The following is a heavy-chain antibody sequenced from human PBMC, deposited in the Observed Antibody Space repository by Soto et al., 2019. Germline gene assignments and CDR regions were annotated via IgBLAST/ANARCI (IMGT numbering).Heavy chain of an antibody. J-gene: IGHJ6*02. CDR1: GGSISSYY. V-gene: IGHV4-59*12. CDR3: ARAAGYCSGGSCYLGGRDYGMDV. CDR2: IYYSGST. Sequence: SETLSLTCTVSGGSISSYYWSWIRQPPGKGLEWIGYIYYSGSTYYNPSLKSRVTISVDTSKNQFSLKLSSVTAADTAVYYCARAAGYCSGGSCYLGGRDYGMDVWGQGTTVTVSS. D-gene: IGHD2-15*01.